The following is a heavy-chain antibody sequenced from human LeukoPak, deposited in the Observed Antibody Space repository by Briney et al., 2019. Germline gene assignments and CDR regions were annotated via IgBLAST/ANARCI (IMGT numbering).Heavy chain of an antibody. CDR1: GFTFSSYA. CDR2: ISGSGGST. V-gene: IGHV3-23*01. CDR3: AKDSIVVVTPPLH. J-gene: IGHJ4*02. Sequence: SGGSLRLSCAASGFTFSSYAMSWVRQAPGKGLEWVSAISGSGGSTYYADSVKGRFTISRDNSKNTLYLQMNSLRAEDTAVYYCAKDSIVVVTPPLHWGQGTLVTVSS. D-gene: IGHD2-15*01.